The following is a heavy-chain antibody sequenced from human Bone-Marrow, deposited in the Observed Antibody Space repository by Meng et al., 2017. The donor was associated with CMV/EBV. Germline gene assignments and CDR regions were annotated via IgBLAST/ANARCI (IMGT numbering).Heavy chain of an antibody. V-gene: IGHV1-8*03. CDR3: AREIAAAGYCYGKDV. D-gene: IGHD6-13*01. Sequence: ASVKVSCKASGYTFTSYDINWVRQATGQGLEWMGWMNPNSGNTGYAQKCQGRGTITRNTSISTAYMELSSLRSEDTAVYYCAREIAAAGYCYGKDVWGQGTTVTVSS. J-gene: IGHJ6*02. CDR1: GYTFTSYD. CDR2: MNPNSGNT.